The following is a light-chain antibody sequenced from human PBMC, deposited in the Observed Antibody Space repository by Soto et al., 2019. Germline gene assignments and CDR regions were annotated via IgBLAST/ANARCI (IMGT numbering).Light chain of an antibody. CDR1: QSLLYSSNNKIN. J-gene: IGKJ3*01. Sequence: DIVMTQSPDSLTVSLGERATINCKSSQSLLYSSNNKINLAWYQQKPGQPPKLLIYWASTRESGVPARFSGSGSGTDFTLTISSLQSEDVAVYYCQQYYTTPLTCGPGTRVDLK. V-gene: IGKV4-1*01. CDR2: WAS. CDR3: QQYYTTPLT.